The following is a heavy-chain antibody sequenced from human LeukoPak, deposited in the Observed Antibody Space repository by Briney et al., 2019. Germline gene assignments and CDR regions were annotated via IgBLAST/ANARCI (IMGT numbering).Heavy chain of an antibody. D-gene: IGHD2-15*01. V-gene: IGHV3-72*01. CDR2: SRNEPNGYTT. Sequence: GGSLRLSCAASTFSFSYYAMDWVRQALGKGLEWVGRSRNEPNGYTTEYAASVKGRFTISRDDSKNSLSLQMNSLKTEDTAVYYCARGGYCSGGRCLSDYYGLDVWGQGTTVTVSS. CDR1: TFSFSYYA. J-gene: IGHJ6*02. CDR3: ARGGYCSGGRCLSDYYGLDV.